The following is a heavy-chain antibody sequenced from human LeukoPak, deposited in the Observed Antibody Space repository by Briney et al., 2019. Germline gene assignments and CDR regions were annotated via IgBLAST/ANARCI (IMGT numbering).Heavy chain of an antibody. CDR3: ASMAAVAGLFDH. J-gene: IGHJ4*02. Sequence: SETLSLTCAVYGGSFSGYYWSWIRQPPGKGLEWIGEINHSGSTNYNPSLKSRVTISVDTSKNQFSLKLSSVTAADTAVYYCASMAAVAGLFDHWGQGTLVTVSS. CDR2: INHSGST. CDR1: GGSFSGYY. V-gene: IGHV4-34*01. D-gene: IGHD6-19*01.